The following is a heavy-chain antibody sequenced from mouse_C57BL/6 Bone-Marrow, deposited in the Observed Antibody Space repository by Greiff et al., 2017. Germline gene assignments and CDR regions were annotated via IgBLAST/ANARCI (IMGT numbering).Heavy chain of an antibody. CDR1: GFTFSSYA. Sequence: EVKLMESGGGLVKPGGSLKLSCAASGFTFSSYAMSWVRQTPEKRLEWVATISDGGSYTYYPDNVKGRFTISRDNAKNNLYLQMSHLKSEDTAMYYCGRDNDYSQKDYYAMDYWGQGTSVTVSS. V-gene: IGHV5-4*01. CDR3: GRDNDYSQKDYYAMDY. CDR2: ISDGGSYT. J-gene: IGHJ4*01. D-gene: IGHD2-12*01.